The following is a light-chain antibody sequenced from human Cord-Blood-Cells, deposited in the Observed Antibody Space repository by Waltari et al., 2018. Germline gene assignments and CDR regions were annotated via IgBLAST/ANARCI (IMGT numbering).Light chain of an antibody. J-gene: IGLJ3*02. CDR2: GIS. Sequence: QSVLTQPPSVSGAPGQRVTISCTGSSSNIGAGYDVPWYQQLPGTAPKLLIYGISNRPSWVPYRFSGSKSGTSASLAITGLQAEDEADYYGQSYDSSLSGSVFGGGTKLTVL. CDR3: QSYDSSLSGSV. CDR1: SSNIGAGYD. V-gene: IGLV1-40*01.